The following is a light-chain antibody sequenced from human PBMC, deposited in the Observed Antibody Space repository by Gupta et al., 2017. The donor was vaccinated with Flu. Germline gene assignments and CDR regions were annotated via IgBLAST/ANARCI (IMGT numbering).Light chain of an antibody. CDR2: KAS. CDR3: QQYNSYPLT. J-gene: IGKJ4*01. Sequence: GDRVTITCRASQSISSWLAWYQQKPGKAPKLLIYKASSLESGAPSRFSGSGSGTEFTLTISSLQPDDFATYYCQQYNSYPLTFGGGTKVEIK. V-gene: IGKV1-5*03. CDR1: QSISSW.